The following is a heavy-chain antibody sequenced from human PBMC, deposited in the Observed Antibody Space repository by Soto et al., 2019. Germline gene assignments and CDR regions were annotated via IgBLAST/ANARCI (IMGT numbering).Heavy chain of an antibody. Sequence: ASVKVSCKASGYTFTSYDINWVRQATGQGLEWVGWMNPNSGNTGYAQKFQGRVTMTRNTSISTAYMELSSLRSEDTAVYYCASGYGDYGYYYYGMDVWGQGTTVTVSS. J-gene: IGHJ6*02. CDR3: ASGYGDYGYYYYGMDV. V-gene: IGHV1-8*01. CDR1: GYTFTSYD. CDR2: MNPNSGNT. D-gene: IGHD4-17*01.